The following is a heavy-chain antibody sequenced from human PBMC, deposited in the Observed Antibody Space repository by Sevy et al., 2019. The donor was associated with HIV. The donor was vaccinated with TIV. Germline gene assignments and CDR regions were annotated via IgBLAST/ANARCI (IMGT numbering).Heavy chain of an antibody. J-gene: IGHJ6*02. CDR2: ISHDGINE. CDR1: GFSFSYYG. V-gene: IGHV3-30*18. D-gene: IGHD1-26*01. Sequence: GGSLRLSCTGSGFSFSYYGIHWVRQAPGKGLDWVALISHDGINEYYDDSVKGRFNISKDNSKNTVYLEMNRLRNEDTAIYFCANAYSGSYSHSYLCALDVWGQGTTVTVSS. CDR3: ANAYSGSYSHSYLCALDV.